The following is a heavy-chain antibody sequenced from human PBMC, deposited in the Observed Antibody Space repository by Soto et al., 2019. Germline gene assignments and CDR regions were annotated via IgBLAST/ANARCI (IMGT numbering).Heavy chain of an antibody. CDR1: GGTFSSYA. Sequence: QVQLVQSGAEVKKPGSSVKVSCKASGGTFSSYAISWVRQAPGQGLEWMGGIIPIFGTANYAQKFQGRVTITADESTSKAHMELSRLRSEDTAVYYCARGQFYYGSGSYSWFDPWGQGTLVTVSS. J-gene: IGHJ5*02. D-gene: IGHD3-10*01. CDR3: ARGQFYYGSGSYSWFDP. CDR2: IIPIFGTA. V-gene: IGHV1-69*12.